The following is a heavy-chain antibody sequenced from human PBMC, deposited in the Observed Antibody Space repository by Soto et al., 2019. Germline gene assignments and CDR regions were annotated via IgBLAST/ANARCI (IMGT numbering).Heavy chain of an antibody. CDR1: GFTFSSYG. CDR2: IWYDGSNK. D-gene: IGHD1-7*01. CDR3: ARDMVTGTTFGTRPPRRPNWFDP. Sequence: PGGSLRLSCAASGFTFSSYGMHWVRQAPGKGLEWVAVIWYDGSNKYYADSVKGRFTISRDNSKNTLYLQMNSLRAEDTAVYYCARDMVTGTTFGTRPPRRPNWFDPWGQGTLVTVSS. V-gene: IGHV3-33*01. J-gene: IGHJ5*02.